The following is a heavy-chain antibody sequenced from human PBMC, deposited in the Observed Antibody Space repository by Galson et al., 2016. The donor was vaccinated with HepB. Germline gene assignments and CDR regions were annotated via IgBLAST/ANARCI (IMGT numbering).Heavy chain of an antibody. J-gene: IGHJ4*02. D-gene: IGHD3-16*01. CDR2: IKPDGSEE. V-gene: IGHV3-7*04. Sequence: SLRLSCAASGFTFSNFWMAWARQTPGEGLERLATIKPDGSEEYYVDSVKGRFTISRDNARNSVSLQMNSLRAGDTAVYFCARDTRHGGLYWGQGTLVTVSS. CDR1: GFTFSNFW. CDR3: ARDTRHGGLY.